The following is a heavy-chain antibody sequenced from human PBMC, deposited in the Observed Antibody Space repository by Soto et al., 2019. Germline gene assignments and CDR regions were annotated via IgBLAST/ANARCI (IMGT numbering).Heavy chain of an antibody. V-gene: IGHV3-48*01. CDR2: ISSSSSTI. J-gene: IGHJ4*02. Sequence: PGGSLRLSCAASGFTFSSYSMNWVRQAPGKGLEWVSYISSSSSTIYYADSVKGRFTISRDNAKNSLYLQMNSLRAEDTAVYYCARSYDFWSFDYWGQGTLVTVSS. D-gene: IGHD3-3*01. CDR1: GFTFSSYS. CDR3: ARSYDFWSFDY.